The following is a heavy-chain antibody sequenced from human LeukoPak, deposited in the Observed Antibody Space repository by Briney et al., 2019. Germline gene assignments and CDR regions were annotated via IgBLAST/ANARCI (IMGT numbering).Heavy chain of an antibody. Sequence: GSLRLSCAASGFTFISYAMNWVRQAPGKGLEWVSAINGRGDNTYYADPVKGRFTISRDNSKSTLFLQMNSLRAEDTAIYYCAKDRVSPGFNLFDPWGQGTLVTVSS. D-gene: IGHD2/OR15-2a*01. V-gene: IGHV3-23*01. CDR3: AKDRVSPGFNLFDP. J-gene: IGHJ5*02. CDR2: INGRGDNT. CDR1: GFTFISYA.